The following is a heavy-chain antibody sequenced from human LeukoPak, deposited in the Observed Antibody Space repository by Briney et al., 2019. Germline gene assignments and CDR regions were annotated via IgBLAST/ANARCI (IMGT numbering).Heavy chain of an antibody. J-gene: IGHJ5*02. V-gene: IGHV3-9*01. Sequence: GGSLRLSCAASGFTFDGYAMHWVRQAAGKGLEWISGISWNSGSIGYADSVKGRFTISRDNAKNSLYLQMNSLRAEDTALYYCAKGRDKYQLLSKNWFDPWGQGTLVTVSS. D-gene: IGHD2-2*01. CDR2: ISWNSGSI. CDR1: GFTFDGYA. CDR3: AKGRDKYQLLSKNWFDP.